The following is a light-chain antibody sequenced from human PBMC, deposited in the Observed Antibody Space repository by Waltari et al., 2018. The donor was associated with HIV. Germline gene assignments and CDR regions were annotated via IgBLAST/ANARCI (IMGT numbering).Light chain of an antibody. CDR1: KLGDKY. CDR2: QDS. J-gene: IGLJ2*01. V-gene: IGLV3-1*01. Sequence: SYDLTQPPSVSVSPGQTASITCSGDKLGDKYACWYQQKPGQSPVLVIFQDSKRPSGIPARFSGSTSGNTATLTISGTQAMDEADYYCQAWDSSTVVFGGGTKLTVL. CDR3: QAWDSSTVV.